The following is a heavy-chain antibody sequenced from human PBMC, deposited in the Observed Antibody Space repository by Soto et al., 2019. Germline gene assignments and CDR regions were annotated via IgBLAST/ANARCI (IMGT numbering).Heavy chain of an antibody. V-gene: IGHV3-23*01. Sequence: AHGLEWVSAISGSGGSRYYADSVKGRFTISRDNSKNPLYLQMNSLRAEDTAVYYCALSSRRRQTRSQH. CDR3: ALSSRRRQTRSQH. J-gene: IGHJ1*01. D-gene: IGHD1-1*01. CDR2: ISGSGGSR.